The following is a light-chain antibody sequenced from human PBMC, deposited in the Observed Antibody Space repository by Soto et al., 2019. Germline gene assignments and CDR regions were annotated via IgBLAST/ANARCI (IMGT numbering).Light chain of an antibody. Sequence: EIVMTQSPATLSVSPGEGATLSCTASQSVTSNLAWYQQKPGQAPRLLILGASTRATGIPARFCGSGSGTEFSLTISALQSEDFAIYYCQQYSNWPLTFGGGTKVGIK. CDR1: QSVTSN. V-gene: IGKV3-15*01. CDR2: GAS. J-gene: IGKJ4*01. CDR3: QQYSNWPLT.